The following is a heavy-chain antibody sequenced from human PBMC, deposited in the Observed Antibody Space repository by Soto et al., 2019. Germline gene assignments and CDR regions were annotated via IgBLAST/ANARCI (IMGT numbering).Heavy chain of an antibody. J-gene: IGHJ4*02. V-gene: IGHV3-30-3*01. CDR3: ARDPHPTHYCSGGSCYSHQVY. D-gene: IGHD2-15*01. Sequence: GGSLRLSCAVSGFTFGSYAMHWVRQAPGKGLEWVAVISYDGSNKYYADSVKGRFTISRDNSKNSLYLQMNSLRPEDTAVYYCARDPHPTHYCSGGSCYSHQVYWGQGTLVTVSS. CDR2: ISYDGSNK. CDR1: GFTFGSYA.